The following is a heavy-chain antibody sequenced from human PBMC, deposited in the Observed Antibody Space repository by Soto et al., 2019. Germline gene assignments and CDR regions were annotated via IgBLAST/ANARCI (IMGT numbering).Heavy chain of an antibody. D-gene: IGHD2-2*03. V-gene: IGHV1-18*01. CDR1: GYTFTSYG. Sequence: QVPLVQSGAEVKKPGASVKVSCKASGYTFTSYGISWVRQAPGQGLEWMGWISAYNGNTNYAQKLQGRVTMTTDTSTSTAYMELRSLRSDDTAVYYCARDGPLGIVVVPAAENEAFDIWGQGTMVTVSS. J-gene: IGHJ3*02. CDR2: ISAYNGNT. CDR3: ARDGPLGIVVVPAAENEAFDI.